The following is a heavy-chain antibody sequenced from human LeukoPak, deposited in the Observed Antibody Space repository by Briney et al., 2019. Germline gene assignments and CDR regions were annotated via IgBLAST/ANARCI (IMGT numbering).Heavy chain of an antibody. D-gene: IGHD2-2*01. CDR2: ISGSGGST. CDR3: AKDAPVNIVVVPAANS. Sequence: GGSLRLSCAASGFTFSSYAVSWVRQAPGKGLEWVSAISGSGGSTYYADSVKGRFTISRDNCKNTLDLQMNSLRAEDTAVYYCAKDAPVNIVVVPAANSWGQGTLVTVSS. V-gene: IGHV3-23*01. J-gene: IGHJ4*02. CDR1: GFTFSSYA.